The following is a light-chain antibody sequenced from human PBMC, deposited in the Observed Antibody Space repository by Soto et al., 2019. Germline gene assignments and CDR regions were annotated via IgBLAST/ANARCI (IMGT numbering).Light chain of an antibody. CDR1: QSISNW. CDR2: KAS. CDR3: QQYNSYPYT. Sequence: DIQMTQSPSTLSASVGDRVTITCRASQSISNWLALYQQKPGKAPMLLIYKASSLESGVPSRFSGSGSGTEFTLTISRLQPDDFETYYCQQYNSYPYTFGQGTKLEIK. J-gene: IGKJ2*01. V-gene: IGKV1-5*03.